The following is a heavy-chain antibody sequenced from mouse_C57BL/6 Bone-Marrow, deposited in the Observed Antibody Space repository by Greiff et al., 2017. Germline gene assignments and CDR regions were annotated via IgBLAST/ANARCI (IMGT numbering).Heavy chain of an antibody. CDR1: GFTFSSYA. D-gene: IGHD1-1*01. J-gene: IGHJ1*03. V-gene: IGHV5-9-1*02. CDR2: ISSGGGYT. CDR3: TREHYGSSYGRYLDV. Sequence: EVKLVESGEGLVKPGGSLKLSCAASGFTFSSYAMSWVRQTPEKRLEWVAYISSGGGYTYYADPVKGRFTISRDNARNTLYLQMSSLESEDTAMYYCTREHYGSSYGRYLDVWGTGTTLTVSS.